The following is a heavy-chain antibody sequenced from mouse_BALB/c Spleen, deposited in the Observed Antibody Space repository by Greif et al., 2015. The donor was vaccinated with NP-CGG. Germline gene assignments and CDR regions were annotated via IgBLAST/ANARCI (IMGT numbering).Heavy chain of an antibody. J-gene: IGHJ4*01. D-gene: IGHD4-1*01. Sequence: QVQLQQSGPELVKPGASVKISCKASGYTFTDYYINWVKQKPGQGLEWIGWIYPGSGNTKYNEKFKGKATLTADTSSSTAYTQLSSLTSEDTAVYFCARRTGTEAMDDWCQGTSVTVSA. CDR2: IYPGSGNT. CDR1: GYTFTDYY. V-gene: IGHV1-84*02. CDR3: ARRTGTEAMDD.